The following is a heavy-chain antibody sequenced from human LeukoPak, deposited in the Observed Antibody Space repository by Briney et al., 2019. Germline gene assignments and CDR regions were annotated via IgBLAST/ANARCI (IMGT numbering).Heavy chain of an antibody. CDR1: VYTFTSYV. V-gene: IGHV1-18*01. CDR2: ISAYNGNT. J-gene: IGHJ4*02. CDR3: AREWQLVSDY. D-gene: IGHD6-6*01. Sequence: AVKVSCKPSVYTFTSYVISGLEQAPRRGREGMGWISAYNGNTNYAQKLQGRVTMTTDTSTSTAYMELRSLRSDDTAVYYCAREWQLVSDYWGQGTLVTVSS.